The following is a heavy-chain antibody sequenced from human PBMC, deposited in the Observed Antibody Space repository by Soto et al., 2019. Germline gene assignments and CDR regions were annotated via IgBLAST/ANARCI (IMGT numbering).Heavy chain of an antibody. CDR2: IYYSGST. Sequence: QVQLQESGPGLVKPSQTLSLTCTVSGGSISSGGYYWSWIRQHPGKGLEWIGYIYYSGSTYYNPSLKSRVTISVDTAKNQFSLKLSSWTAADTAVYYCARDPSVYCSGGSCYPQWGQGTLVTVSS. J-gene: IGHJ4*02. CDR3: ARDPSVYCSGGSCYPQ. V-gene: IGHV4-31*03. CDR1: GGSISSGGYY. D-gene: IGHD2-15*01.